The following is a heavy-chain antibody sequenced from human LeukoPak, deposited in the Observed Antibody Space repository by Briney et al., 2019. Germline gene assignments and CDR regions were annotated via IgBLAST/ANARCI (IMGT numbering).Heavy chain of an antibody. D-gene: IGHD6-13*01. CDR2: INPNSGGT. V-gene: IGHV1-2*02. CDR3: ARDRYSITPWDYYYMDV. J-gene: IGHJ6*03. CDR1: GYTFTSYY. Sequence: GASVKVSCKASGYTFTSYYMHWVRQAPGQGLEGMGWINPNSGGTNYAQKFQGRVTMTRDTSISTAYMELSRLRSDDTAVYYCARDRYSITPWDYYYMDVWGKGTTVTVSS.